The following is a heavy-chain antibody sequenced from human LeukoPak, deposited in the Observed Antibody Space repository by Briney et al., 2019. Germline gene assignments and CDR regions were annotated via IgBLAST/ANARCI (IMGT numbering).Heavy chain of an antibody. V-gene: IGHV3-23*01. D-gene: IGHD3-10*01. Sequence: RSGGSLRLSCAASGFTFSSYAMSWVRQAPGKGLEWVSAISGSGGSTYYADSVKGRFTISRDNSKNTLHLQMNSLRAEDTAVYYCAKDGGSGSYSAFDIWGQGTMVTVSS. J-gene: IGHJ3*02. CDR2: ISGSGGST. CDR1: GFTFSSYA. CDR3: AKDGGSGSYSAFDI.